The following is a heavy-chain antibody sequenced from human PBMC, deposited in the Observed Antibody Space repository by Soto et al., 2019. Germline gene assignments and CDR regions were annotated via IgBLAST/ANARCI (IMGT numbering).Heavy chain of an antibody. CDR3: ARPPGGYYYYYMEV. CDR1: GYTFTSYD. CDR2: MNPNSGNT. D-gene: IGHD3-10*01. Sequence: ASVKVSCKASGYTFTSYDINWVRQATGQGLEWMGWMNPNSGNTGYAQKFQGRVTMTRNTSISTAYMELSSLRSEDTAVYYCARPPGGYYYYYMEVWGKGTTVTVSS. J-gene: IGHJ6*03. V-gene: IGHV1-8*01.